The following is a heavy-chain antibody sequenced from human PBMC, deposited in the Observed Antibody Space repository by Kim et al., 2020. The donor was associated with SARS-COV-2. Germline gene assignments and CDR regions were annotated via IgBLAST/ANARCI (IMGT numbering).Heavy chain of an antibody. D-gene: IGHD3-22*01. J-gene: IGHJ4*02. CDR3: ARDPYDSFGTLNY. V-gene: IGHV1-46*01. Sequence: YAQKVQGRVTMTRDTSTSTVYMELSSLRSEDTAVYYCARDPYDSFGTLNYWGQGTLVTVSS.